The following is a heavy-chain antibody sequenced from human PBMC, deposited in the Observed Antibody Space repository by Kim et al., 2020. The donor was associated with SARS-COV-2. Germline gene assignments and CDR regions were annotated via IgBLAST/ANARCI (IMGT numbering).Heavy chain of an antibody. CDR1: GGSISSSSYY. CDR2: IYYSGST. CDR3: ARHVLAVAGTWLYYYGMDV. V-gene: IGHV4-39*01. Sequence: SETLSLTCTVSGGSISSSSYYWGWIRQPPGKGLEWIGSIYYSGSTYYNPSLKSRVTISVDTSKNQFSLKLSPVTAADTAVYYCARHVLAVAGTWLYYYGMDVWGQGTTVTVSS. D-gene: IGHD6-19*01. J-gene: IGHJ6*02.